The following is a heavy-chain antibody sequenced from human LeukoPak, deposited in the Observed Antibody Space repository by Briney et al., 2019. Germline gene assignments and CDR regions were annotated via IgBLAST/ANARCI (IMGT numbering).Heavy chain of an antibody. CDR3: ASGPGGVVPAAPIDY. CDR2: ISSSSSTI. CDR1: GFTFSSYS. V-gene: IGHV3-48*04. J-gene: IGHJ4*02. Sequence: PGGSLRLSCAASGFTFSSYSMNWVRQAPGKGLEWVSYISSSSSTIYYADSVKGRFTISRDNAKNSLYLQMNSLRAEDTAVYYCASGPGGVVPAAPIDYWGQGTLVTVSS. D-gene: IGHD2-2*01.